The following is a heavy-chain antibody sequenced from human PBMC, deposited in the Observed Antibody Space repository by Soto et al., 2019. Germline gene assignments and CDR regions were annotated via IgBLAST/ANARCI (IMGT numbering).Heavy chain of an antibody. CDR1: GFTFSTHA. D-gene: IGHD6-13*01. CDR3: ARAQTGITTAGGGRIDR. V-gene: IGHV3-30-3*01. Sequence: QVQLVESGGGVVQPGRSLRLSCAASGFTFSTHAMHWVRQAPGKGLECVAIVSFDGSNKYYADSVKGRFTISRDNSTNTLYLQMSGLTPEDTAFYYCARAQTGITTAGGGRIDRWGQGTLVTVSS. J-gene: IGHJ5*02. CDR2: VSFDGSNK.